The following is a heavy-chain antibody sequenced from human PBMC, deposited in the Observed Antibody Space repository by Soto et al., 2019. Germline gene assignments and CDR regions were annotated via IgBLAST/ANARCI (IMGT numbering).Heavy chain of an antibody. V-gene: IGHV4-59*01. D-gene: IGHD3-10*01. CDR2: IYYSGST. Sequence: SETLSLTCTVSGGSISSYYWSWIRQPPGKGLEWIGYIYYSGSTNYNPSLKSRVTISVDTSKNQFSLKLSSVTAADTAVYYCARDDGSGSYFGYYGMDVWGPGTTVTVSS. J-gene: IGHJ6*02. CDR1: GGSISSYY. CDR3: ARDDGSGSYFGYYGMDV.